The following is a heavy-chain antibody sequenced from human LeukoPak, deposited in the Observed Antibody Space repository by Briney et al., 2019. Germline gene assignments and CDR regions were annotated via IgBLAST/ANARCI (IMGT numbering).Heavy chain of an antibody. J-gene: IGHJ6*04. CDR3: AELGITMIGGV. CDR2: LTSRSVT. Sequence: GGSLRLSCAASGFIFSHYGMNWVRQAPGKGLEWVSGLTSRSVTYYADSVRGRFTVSRDNSKNMVWPQMNSLRAEDTAVYYCAELGITMIGGVWGKGTTVTISS. CDR1: GFIFSHYG. V-gene: IGHV3-23*05. D-gene: IGHD3-10*02.